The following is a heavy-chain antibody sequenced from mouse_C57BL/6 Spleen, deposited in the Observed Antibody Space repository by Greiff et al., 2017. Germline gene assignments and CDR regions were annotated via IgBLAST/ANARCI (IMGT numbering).Heavy chain of an antibody. CDR1: GYSITSGYD. CDR3: ARGQLRPGAWFAY. D-gene: IGHD3-2*02. CDR2: ISYSGST. J-gene: IGHJ3*01. V-gene: IGHV3-1*01. Sequence: DVKLQESGPGMVKPSQSLSLTCTVTGYSITSGYDWHWIRHFPGNKLEWMGYISYSGSTNYNPSLKSRISITHDTSKNHFFLKLNSVTTEDTATYYCARGQLRPGAWFAYWGQGTLVTVSA.